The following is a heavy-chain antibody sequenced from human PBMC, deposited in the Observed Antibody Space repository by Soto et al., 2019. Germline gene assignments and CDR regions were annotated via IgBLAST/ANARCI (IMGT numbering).Heavy chain of an antibody. J-gene: IGHJ5*02. Sequence: GGSLRLSCAASGFTFHNYAMHWVRQAPGKGLEWVAGISWNSGNIDFGDSVKSRITINPDTSKNQFSLQLHSVTPEDTAVYYCARGSYTSTWSWGQGTLVTVSS. CDR3: ARGSYTSTWS. CDR1: GFTFHNYA. V-gene: IGHV3-9*01. D-gene: IGHD6-13*01. CDR2: ISWNSGNI.